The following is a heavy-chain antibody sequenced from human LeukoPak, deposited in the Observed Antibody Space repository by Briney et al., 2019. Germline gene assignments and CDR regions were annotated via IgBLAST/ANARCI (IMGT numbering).Heavy chain of an antibody. CDR3: ARAVAAAGRGTYYYYYMDV. CDR2: IYPYNDNS. D-gene: IGHD6-13*01. V-gene: IGHV1-18*01. J-gene: IGHJ6*03. Sequence: ASVKVSCKASGYTFTNYGISWVRQAPGQGLEWVGWIYPYNDNSNYAETLQGRVTMTTDTSTSTAYMELRSLRSDDTAVYYCARAVAAAGRGTYYYYYMDVWGKGTTVTVSS. CDR1: GYTFTNYG.